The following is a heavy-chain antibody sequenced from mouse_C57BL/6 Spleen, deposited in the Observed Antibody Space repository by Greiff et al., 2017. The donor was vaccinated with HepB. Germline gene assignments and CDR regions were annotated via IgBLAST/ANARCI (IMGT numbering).Heavy chain of an antibody. D-gene: IGHD1-1*01. Sequence: VQLQQSGAELVKPGASVKLSCKASGYTFTSYWMHWVKQRPGQGLEWIGMIHPNSGSTNYNEKFKSKATLTVDKSSSTAYMQLSSLTSEDSAVYYCASDYDGSSYGYFDVWGTGTTVTVSS. CDR3: ASDYDGSSYGYFDV. CDR1: GYTFTSYW. J-gene: IGHJ1*03. V-gene: IGHV1-64*01. CDR2: IHPNSGST.